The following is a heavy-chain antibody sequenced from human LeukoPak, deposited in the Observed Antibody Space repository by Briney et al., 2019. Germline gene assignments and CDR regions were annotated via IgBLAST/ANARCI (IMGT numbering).Heavy chain of an antibody. CDR1: GGSFSGYY. CDR3: ARVVQGFDDFEI. D-gene: IGHD2-2*01. J-gene: IGHJ3*02. CDR2: INHSGST. Sequence: PSETLSLTCAVYGGSFSGYYWSWIRQPPGKGLERIGEINHSGSTNYNPSLKNRVTISVDTSKNQFSLKLSSVTAADTAVYYCARVVQGFDDFEIWGQGTTVTVSS. V-gene: IGHV4-34*01.